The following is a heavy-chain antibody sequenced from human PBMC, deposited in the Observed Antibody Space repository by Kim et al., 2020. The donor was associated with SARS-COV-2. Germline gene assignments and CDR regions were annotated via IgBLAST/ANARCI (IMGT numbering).Heavy chain of an antibody. Sequence: EKYYVDSVKGRFTISRDNAKNSLYLQMNSLRAEDTAVYYCARDLMGGFDYWGQGTLVTVSS. CDR2: EK. V-gene: IGHV3-7*01. CDR3: ARDLMGGFDY. J-gene: IGHJ4*02.